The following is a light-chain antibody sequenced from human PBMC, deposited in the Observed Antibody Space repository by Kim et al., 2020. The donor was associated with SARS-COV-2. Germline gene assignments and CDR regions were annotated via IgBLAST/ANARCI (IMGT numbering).Light chain of an antibody. CDR2: GKN. J-gene: IGLJ2*01. Sequence: ALGQTDRITCQGDSLRSYYASRYKQEPGQAPVLVIYGKNNRPSGIPDRFSGSSSGNTASLTITGAQAEDEADYYCNSRDSSGNHVVFGGGTQLTVL. CDR3: NSRDSSGNHVV. V-gene: IGLV3-19*01. CDR1: SLRSYY.